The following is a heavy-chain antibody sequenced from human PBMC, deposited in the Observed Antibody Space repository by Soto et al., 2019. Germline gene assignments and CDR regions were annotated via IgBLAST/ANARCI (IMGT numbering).Heavy chain of an antibody. Sequence: PGGSLRLSCEASVFTFNSYAMSWVRQAPGKGLEWVSAISGSGSTTYYADSVKGRFTISRDNAKNTLYLQMNSLRAEDTAVYYCARVVRGSSEWLLSGVVNSYYYYMDVWGKGTTVTVSS. CDR2: ISGSGSTT. J-gene: IGHJ6*03. D-gene: IGHD3-3*01. CDR3: ARVVRGSSEWLLSGVVNSYYYYMDV. V-gene: IGHV3-23*01. CDR1: VFTFNSYA.